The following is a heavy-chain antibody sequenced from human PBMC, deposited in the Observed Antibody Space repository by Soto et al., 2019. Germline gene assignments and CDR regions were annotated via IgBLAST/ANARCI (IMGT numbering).Heavy chain of an antibody. Sequence: EVQLVESGGGLVQPGGSLRLSCAASGFTFSDYYMDWVRQAPGKGLEWVGRTRNRANGYTTEYSASVKDRFTISRDDTQSSMILQMNSLKTDDTAVYYCANTFGDNWDSHYFDCWGQGSLGTVSS. CDR1: GFTFSDYY. V-gene: IGHV3-72*01. D-gene: IGHD1-7*01. J-gene: IGHJ4*02. CDR3: ANTFGDNWDSHYFDC. CDR2: TRNRANGYTT.